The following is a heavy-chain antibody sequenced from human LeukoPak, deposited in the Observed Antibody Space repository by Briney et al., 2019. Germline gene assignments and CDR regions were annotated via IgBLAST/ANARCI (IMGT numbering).Heavy chain of an antibody. D-gene: IGHD6-25*01. V-gene: IGHV3-48*03. Sequence: GGSLRLSCAVSGFPFSVYEMNWVRQAPGKELEWVSNIGSSGTTIYYADSVRGRFSISRDNAKSSLYLQMNSLRVEGTAVYYCALLAAASDFDYWGQGALVTVSS. CDR2: IGSSGTTI. CDR3: ALLAAASDFDY. CDR1: GFPFSVYE. J-gene: IGHJ4*02.